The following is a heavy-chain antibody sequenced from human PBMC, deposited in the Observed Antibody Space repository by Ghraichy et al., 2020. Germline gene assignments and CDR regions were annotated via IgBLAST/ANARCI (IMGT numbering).Heavy chain of an antibody. CDR3: ARQTYGIYGMDV. D-gene: IGHD1-26*01. J-gene: IGHJ6*02. CDR2: IHHYQGA. V-gene: IGHV4-4*02. CDR1: GGSISSRNW. Sequence: ESLNISCDVSGGSISSRNWLSWVRQPPGKGLEWIGEIHHYQGANYNPSLESRVTISVDKSKNQFSLRLNSVTAADTAVYYCARQTYGIYGMDVWGQGTTVTVSS.